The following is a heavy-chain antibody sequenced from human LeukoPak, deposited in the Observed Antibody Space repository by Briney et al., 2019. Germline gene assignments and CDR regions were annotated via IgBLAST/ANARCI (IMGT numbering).Heavy chain of an antibody. CDR1: GGSISSYY. J-gene: IGHJ3*02. Sequence: PSETLSLTCTVSGGSISSYYWSWIRQPPGKGLEWIGYIYYSGSTNYNPSLKSRVTISVDTSKNQISLKLSSVTAADTAVYYCAGTTLDYYDSSGSYAFDIWGQGTMVTVSS. V-gene: IGHV4-59*01. D-gene: IGHD3-22*01. CDR3: AGTTLDYYDSSGSYAFDI. CDR2: IYYSGST.